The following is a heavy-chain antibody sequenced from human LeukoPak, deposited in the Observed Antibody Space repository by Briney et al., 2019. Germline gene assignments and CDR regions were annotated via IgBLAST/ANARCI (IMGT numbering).Heavy chain of an antibody. CDR3: ARVYTYGSPTSFLDC. J-gene: IGHJ4*02. D-gene: IGHD5-18*01. Sequence: HSGGSLRLSCAASGFTFSSYWMSWVRQAPGKGLEWVANIKQDGSEKYYVDSLKGRFTISRDNAKNSLFLQMNSLRAEDTAVYYCARVYTYGSPTSFLDCRGQGTVVTVSS. V-gene: IGHV3-7*01. CDR2: IKQDGSEK. CDR1: GFTFSSYW.